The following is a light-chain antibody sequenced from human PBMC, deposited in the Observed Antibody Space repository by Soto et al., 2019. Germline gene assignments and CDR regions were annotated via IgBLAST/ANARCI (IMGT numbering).Light chain of an antibody. CDR3: QQRSTWPLT. CDR1: QSVCSY. V-gene: IGKV3-11*01. CDR2: DAS. J-gene: IGKJ4*01. Sequence: EIVLTQSPATLSLSPGERATLSCRASQSVCSYVAWYQSKPGQAPRLLMYDASNRVIGIPARFSGSGSGTGFTLTISSLEPEDFAVYYCQQRSTWPLTFGGGTTVAI.